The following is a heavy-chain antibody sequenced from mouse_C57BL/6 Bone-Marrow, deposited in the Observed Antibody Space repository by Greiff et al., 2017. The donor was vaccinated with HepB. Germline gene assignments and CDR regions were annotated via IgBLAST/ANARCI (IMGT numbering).Heavy chain of an antibody. D-gene: IGHD2-4*01. V-gene: IGHV1-81*01. CDR3: ARSMITHFDY. CDR1: GYTFTSYG. CDR2: IYPRSGNT. Sequence: VKLQESGAELARPGASVKLSCKASGYTFTSYGISWVKQRTGQGLEWIGEIYPRSGNTYYNEKFKGKATLTADKSSSTAYMELRSLTSEDSAVYFCARSMITHFDYWGQGTTLTVSS. J-gene: IGHJ2*01.